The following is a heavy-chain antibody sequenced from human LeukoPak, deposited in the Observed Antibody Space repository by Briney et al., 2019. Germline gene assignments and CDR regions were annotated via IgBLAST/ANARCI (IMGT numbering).Heavy chain of an antibody. Sequence: PSETLSLTCTVSGGSISSYYWSWIRQPPGKGLEWIGYIYYSGSTNYNPSLKSRVTISVDTSKNQFSLKLSSVTAADTAVYYCARDGPGQRGNWFDPWGQGTLVTVSS. CDR2: IYYSGST. CDR3: ARDGPGQRGNWFDP. V-gene: IGHV4-59*12. D-gene: IGHD2-2*01. J-gene: IGHJ5*02. CDR1: GGSISSYY.